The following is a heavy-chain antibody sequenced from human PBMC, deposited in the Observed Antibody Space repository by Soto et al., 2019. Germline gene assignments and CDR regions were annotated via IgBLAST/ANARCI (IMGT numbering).Heavy chain of an antibody. Sequence: PGGSLRLSCAASGFTFSRNAIHWVRQAPGKGLEWVAIISFDGGNKYYADSVKGRFTISRDNSKNTLYLQMNSLRLEDTAVYFCAIDFWPNGNAQLDYWGQGALVTVSS. V-gene: IGHV3-30-3*01. CDR2: ISFDGGNK. D-gene: IGHD2-8*01. CDR3: AIDFWPNGNAQLDY. J-gene: IGHJ4*02. CDR1: GFTFSRNA.